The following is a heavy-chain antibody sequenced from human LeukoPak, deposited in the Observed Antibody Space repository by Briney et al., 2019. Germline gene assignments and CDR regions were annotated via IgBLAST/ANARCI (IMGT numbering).Heavy chain of an antibody. D-gene: IGHD2-2*02. CDR2: ISGSGGST. V-gene: IGHV3-23*01. CDR3: ASNLRGYCSSTSCYTPGYFDY. CDR1: GFTFSSYA. J-gene: IGHJ4*02. Sequence: GGSLRLSCAASGFTFSSYAMSWVRQAPGKGLEWVSAISGSGGSTYYADSVKGRFTISRDNSKNTLYLQMNSLRAEDTAVYYCASNLRGYCSSTSCYTPGYFDYWGQGTLVTVSS.